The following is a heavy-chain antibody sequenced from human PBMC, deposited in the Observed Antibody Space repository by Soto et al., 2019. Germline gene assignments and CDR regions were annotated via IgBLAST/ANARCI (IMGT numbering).Heavy chain of an antibody. CDR2: ISGSGGSA. Sequence: PGGSLRLSCAASGFTFSNYAMTWVRQPPGKGLEWVSTISGSGGSAYYADSVKGRFTISRDNSENTLNLQMNSLRAEDTAVYYCANGMVRGAYYYYGMDVWGQGTEVTVSS. D-gene: IGHD3-10*01. CDR3: ANGMVRGAYYYYGMDV. J-gene: IGHJ6*02. V-gene: IGHV3-23*01. CDR1: GFTFSNYA.